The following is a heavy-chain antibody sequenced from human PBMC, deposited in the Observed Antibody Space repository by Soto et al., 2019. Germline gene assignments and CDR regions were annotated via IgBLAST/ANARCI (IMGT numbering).Heavy chain of an antibody. CDR2: ISYDGSNK. J-gene: IGHJ4*02. CDR1: GFTFSSYG. V-gene: IGHV3-30*18. D-gene: IGHD5-12*01. CDR3: AKRGYSGYDYGDY. Sequence: QVQLVESGGGVVQPGRSLRLSCAASGFTFSSYGMHWVRQAPGKGLEWVAVISYDGSNKYYADSVKGRFTISRDNSKNTLYLQMNSLRAEDTAVYYCAKRGYSGYDYGDYWGQGTLVTVSS.